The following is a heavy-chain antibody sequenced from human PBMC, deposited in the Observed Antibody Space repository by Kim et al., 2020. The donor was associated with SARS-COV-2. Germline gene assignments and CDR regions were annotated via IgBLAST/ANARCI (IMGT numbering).Heavy chain of an antibody. Sequence: ADSGKGRFTISRDNSKNSLYLQMNSLRTEDTALYYCAKDLYNWNYYYGMDVWGQGTTVTVSS. D-gene: IGHD1-20*01. V-gene: IGHV3-43*01. J-gene: IGHJ6*02. CDR3: AKDLYNWNYYYGMDV.